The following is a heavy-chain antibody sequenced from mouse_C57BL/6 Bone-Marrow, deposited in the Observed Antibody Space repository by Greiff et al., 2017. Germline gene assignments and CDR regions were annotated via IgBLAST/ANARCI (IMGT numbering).Heavy chain of an antibody. V-gene: IGHV1-15*01. CDR3: TRFLCAMDY. CDR1: GYTFTDYE. J-gene: IGHJ4*01. Sequence: ESGAELVRPGASVTLSCKASGYTFTDYEMHWVKQTPVHGLEWIGAIDPETGGTAYNQKFKGKAILTADKSSSTAYMELRSLTSEDSAVYYCTRFLCAMDYWGQGTSVTVSS. D-gene: IGHD6-5*01. CDR2: IDPETGGT.